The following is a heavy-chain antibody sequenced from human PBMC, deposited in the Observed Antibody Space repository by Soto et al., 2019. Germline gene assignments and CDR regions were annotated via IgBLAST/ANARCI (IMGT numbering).Heavy chain of an antibody. CDR1: GFTFRTYG. V-gene: IGHV3-23*04. CDR3: AKDKDIVVGIAAPAAFDS. Sequence: EVQLVESGGGLVQPGESLRLSCAASGFTFRTYGMSCVRQAPGKGLEWVSGISSSGGRTYDAVSVKGRFTISRDNSKYTVYLQMNSLRADDTRVYYCAKDKDIVVGIAAPAAFDSWGQGTMVTVSS. CDR2: ISSSGGRT. D-gene: IGHD2-2*01. J-gene: IGHJ3*02.